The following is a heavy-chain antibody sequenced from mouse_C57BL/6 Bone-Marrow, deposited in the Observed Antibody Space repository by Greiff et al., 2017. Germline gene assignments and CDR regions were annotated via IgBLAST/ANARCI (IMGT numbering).Heavy chain of an antibody. CDR3: ALTGTYYFDY. V-gene: IGHV2-2*01. D-gene: IGHD4-1*01. Sequence: VQLQQSGPGLVQPSQSLSITCTVSGFSFTSYGVHWVRQSPGKGLEWLGVIWSGGSTDYNAAFISRLSISKDNSTSQVFFKMNRLQADDTAIYSCALTGTYYFDYWGQGTTLTVSS. J-gene: IGHJ2*01. CDR2: IWSGGST. CDR1: GFSFTSYG.